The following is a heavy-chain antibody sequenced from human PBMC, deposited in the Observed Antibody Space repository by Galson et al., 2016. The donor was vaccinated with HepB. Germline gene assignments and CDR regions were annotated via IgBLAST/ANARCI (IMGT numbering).Heavy chain of an antibody. J-gene: IGHJ4*02. CDR3: ARGGRRLVQNFDY. Sequence: SVKVSCKASGYIFSNYGVNWVRQAPGQGLEWMGWISAYNGNTNYAQKIQARVTTTIDTSKNTAYMELRRLRSDDTAVYYCARGGRRLVQNFDYWGQGTLVAVSS. D-gene: IGHD4-17*01. CDR2: ISAYNGNT. CDR1: GYIFSNYG. V-gene: IGHV1-18*04.